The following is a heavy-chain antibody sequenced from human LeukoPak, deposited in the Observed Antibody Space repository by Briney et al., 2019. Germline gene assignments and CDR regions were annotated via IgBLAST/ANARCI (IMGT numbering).Heavy chain of an antibody. J-gene: IGHJ4*02. D-gene: IGHD1-26*01. CDR3: ARERLGGSYYRPVDY. V-gene: IGHV4-61*02. CDR1: GGSITNGGYY. CDR2: IYSTGDT. Sequence: SQTLSLTCTVSGGSITNGGYYWSWIRQPAGKGLEWIGRIYSTGDTNYNPSLKSRVTISLDTSKNQFSLKLSSVSAEDTALYYCARERLGGSYYRPVDYWGQGTLVTVSS.